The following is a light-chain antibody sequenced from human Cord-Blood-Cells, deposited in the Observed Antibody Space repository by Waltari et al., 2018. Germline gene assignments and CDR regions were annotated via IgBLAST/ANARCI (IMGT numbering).Light chain of an antibody. CDR3: QQYYSTPWT. V-gene: IGKV4-1*01. CDR1: QSVLYSSNNKNY. J-gene: IGKJ1*01. CDR2: WAS. Sequence: DIVMTQSPDSLAVSLGERANINCKSSQSVLYSSNNKNYLAWSQQKPGQPPKLLIYWASTRESVVPDRFSGSGSVTDFTLTISSLQAEDVAVYYCQQYYSTPWTFGQGTKVEIK.